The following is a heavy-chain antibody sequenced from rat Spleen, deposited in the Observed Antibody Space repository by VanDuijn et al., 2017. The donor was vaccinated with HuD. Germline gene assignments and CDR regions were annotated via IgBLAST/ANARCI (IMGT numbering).Heavy chain of an antibody. CDR2: ISAGGGNT. Sequence: EVQLVESGGGLVQPGRSLKLSCAASGFTFSNYGMAWVRQAPTKGLEWVASISAGGGNTYYRDSVKGRFTLSRDNAKSSLYLQMDSLRSEDTATYYCTRDRILRSTGFDYWGQGTLVTVSS. CDR3: TRDRILRSTGFDY. V-gene: IGHV5-29*01. CDR1: GFTFSNYG. D-gene: IGHD1-6*01. J-gene: IGHJ3*01.